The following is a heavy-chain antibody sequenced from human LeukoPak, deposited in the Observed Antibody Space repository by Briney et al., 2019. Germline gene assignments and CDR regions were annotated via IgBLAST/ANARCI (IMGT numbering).Heavy chain of an antibody. CDR1: GYTFTSYY. D-gene: IGHD4-23*01. CDR2: INPSGGST. J-gene: IGHJ6*02. CDR3: ARDRTVARYYYGMDV. Sequence: GASVKVSCKASGYTFTSYYMHWVRQAPGQGLEWMGLINPSGGSTSYAQKFQGRVTMTRDTSTSTVYMELSSLRSEDTAVYYCARDRTVARYYYGMDVWGQGTTVTVSS. V-gene: IGHV1-46*01.